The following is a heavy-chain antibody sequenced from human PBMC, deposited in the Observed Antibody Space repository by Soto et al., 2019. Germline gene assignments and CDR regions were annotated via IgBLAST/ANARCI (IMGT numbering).Heavy chain of an antibody. J-gene: IGHJ6*02. D-gene: IGHD6-25*01. CDR1: GYTFTGYY. Sequence: GASVKVSCKASGYTFTGYYMHWVRQAPGQGLEWMGWINPNSGGTNYAQKFQGWVTMTRDTSISTAYMELSRLRSDDTAVYYCARDREALSPAGYYYYYGMDVWGQGTTVTVSS. CDR3: ARDREALSPAGYYYYYGMDV. V-gene: IGHV1-2*04. CDR2: INPNSGGT.